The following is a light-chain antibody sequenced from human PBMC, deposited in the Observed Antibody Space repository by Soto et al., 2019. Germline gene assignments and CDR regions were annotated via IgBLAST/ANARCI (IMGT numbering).Light chain of an antibody. CDR2: DAS. V-gene: IGKV3-20*01. CDR3: QQYGTSPLT. CDR1: QSVSSY. J-gene: IGKJ4*01. Sequence: EIVLTHSPATLSLSPWERATLSCRASQSVSSYLAWYQQKPGQAPRLLIYDASNRATGIPDRFSGSGSGTDFTLTISRLEPEDFAVYYCQQYGTSPLTFGGGTKVDIK.